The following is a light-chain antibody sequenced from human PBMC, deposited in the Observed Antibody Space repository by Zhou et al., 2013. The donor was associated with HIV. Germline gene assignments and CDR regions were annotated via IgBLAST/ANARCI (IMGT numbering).Light chain of an antibody. V-gene: IGKV3-15*01. CDR3: QQYNRWPFT. CDR2: GAS. CDR1: QSVSSSY. J-gene: IGKJ3*01. Sequence: EIVLTQSPDTLSLSPGERATLSCRASQSVSSSYLAWYQQKPGQAPRLLIYGASTRATGIPARFSGTGSGTEFTLTISSLQSEDSAVYFCQQYNRWPFTFGPGTKVDI.